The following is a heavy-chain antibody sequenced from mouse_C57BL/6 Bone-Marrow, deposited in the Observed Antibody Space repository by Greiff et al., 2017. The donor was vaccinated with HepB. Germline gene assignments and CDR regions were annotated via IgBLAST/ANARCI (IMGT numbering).Heavy chain of an antibody. J-gene: IGHJ2*01. Sequence: QVQLQQSGAELVRPGTSVKVSCKASGYAFTNYLIEWVKQRPGQGLEWIGVINPGSGGTNYNEKFKGKATLTADNSSSTAYMQLSSLTSEDSAFYFCARRWLLLHFDYWVQGTTLTVSS. CDR2: INPGSGGT. CDR3: ARRWLLLHFDY. V-gene: IGHV1-54*01. D-gene: IGHD2-3*01. CDR1: GYAFTNYL.